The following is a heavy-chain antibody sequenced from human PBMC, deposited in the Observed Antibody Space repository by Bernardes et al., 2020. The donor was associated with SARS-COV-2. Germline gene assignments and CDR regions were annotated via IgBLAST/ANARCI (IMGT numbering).Heavy chain of an antibody. J-gene: IGHJ4*02. CDR2: INSDGRTT. CDR1: GFTFSSYW. CDR3: VRGPSDGHGRFEY. Sequence: SLRLSCAASGFTFSSYWMHWVRQSPGKGLVWVSRINSDGRTTTYADSVKGRFTISRDNGKNTLFLQMNSLRAEDTALYYCVRGPSDGHGRFEYWGQGALVIVSS. V-gene: IGHV3-74*01.